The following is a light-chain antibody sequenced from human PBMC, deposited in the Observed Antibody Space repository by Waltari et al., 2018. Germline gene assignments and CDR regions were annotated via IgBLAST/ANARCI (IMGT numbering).Light chain of an antibody. V-gene: IGLV4-69*01. CDR1: SGHSSNV. CDR2: VNSDGSH. CDR3: QTGGHGTWV. Sequence: QLVLTQSPSASASLGASVKLTCTLSSGHSSNVIAWHQQQPAKGPRYLMKVNSDGSHSKGDKIPYRFSGSSSGAEHYLTISSLQSEDEADYYCQTGGHGTWVVGGGTKLTVL. J-gene: IGLJ3*02.